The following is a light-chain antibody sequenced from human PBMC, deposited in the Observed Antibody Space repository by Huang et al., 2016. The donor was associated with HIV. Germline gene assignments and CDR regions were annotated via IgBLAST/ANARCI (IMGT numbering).Light chain of an antibody. J-gene: IGKJ1*01. V-gene: IGKV3-11*01. CDR3: QQRSNWPPWT. CDR2: ETS. Sequence: EIVLTQSPATLYLSPGERATLSCRASQSVSSDLAWYQQKPGQAPRLLLYETSSRATGLPARFSGSGSGTDVTLTISILEPEEFAVYYCQQRSNWPPWTFGQGTKVEIK. CDR1: QSVSSD.